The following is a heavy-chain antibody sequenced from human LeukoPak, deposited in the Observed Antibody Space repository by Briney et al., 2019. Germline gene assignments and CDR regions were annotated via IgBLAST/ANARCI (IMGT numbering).Heavy chain of an antibody. V-gene: IGHV1-69*13. Sequence: ASVKVSSKASGGTFSSYAISWVRQAPGQGLEWMGGIIPIFGTANYAQKFQGRVTITADESTSTAYMELSSLRSEDTAVYYCARYCSSTSCYNGDYWGQGTLVTVSS. CDR1: GGTFSSYA. J-gene: IGHJ4*02. CDR2: IIPIFGTA. CDR3: ARYCSSTSCYNGDY. D-gene: IGHD2-2*02.